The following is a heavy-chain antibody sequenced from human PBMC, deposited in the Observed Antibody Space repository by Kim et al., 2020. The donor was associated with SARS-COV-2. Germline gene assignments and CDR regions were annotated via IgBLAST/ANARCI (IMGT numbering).Heavy chain of an antibody. V-gene: IGHV6-1*01. Sequence: SQTLSLTCAISGDSVSSNSAIWNWIRQSPSRGLEWLGRTYYRSKWYIDYAISVKSRITINPETSKDQFSLQLNSVTPEDTAVYYCAREAKYTSGRGGMDVWGHGTTVTVSS. D-gene: IGHD6-19*01. CDR2: TYYRSKWYI. CDR3: AREAKYTSGRGGMDV. CDR1: GDSVSSNSAI. J-gene: IGHJ6*02.